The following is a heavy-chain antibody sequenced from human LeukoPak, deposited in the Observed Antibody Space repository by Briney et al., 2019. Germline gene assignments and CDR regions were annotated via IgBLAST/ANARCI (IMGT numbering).Heavy chain of an antibody. J-gene: IGHJ5*02. V-gene: IGHV3-11*01. CDR3: ARDLAPQGWFDP. CDR2: ISSSGSTI. CDR1: GFTFSDYD. Sequence: PGGSLRLSCAASGFTFSDYDMSWIRQAPGKGLEWVSYISSSGSTIYYADSVKGRFTISRDNSKNTLYLQMNSLRAEDTAVYYCARDLAPQGWFDPWGQGTLVTVSS.